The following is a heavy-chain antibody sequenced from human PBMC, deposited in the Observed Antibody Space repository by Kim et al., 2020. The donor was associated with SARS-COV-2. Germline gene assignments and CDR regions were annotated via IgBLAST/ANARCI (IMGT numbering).Heavy chain of an antibody. V-gene: IGHV4-39*01. J-gene: IGHJ4*02. Sequence: SETLSLTCTVSGDSISRSSNYWGWIRQPPEKGLEWIGSINYSGNTYYNPSLKSRVTISVDTSKNQFSLKMRSVTAADTAVYYCARLVSENSAVEYWGQGTLVTVSS. CDR2: INYSGNT. CDR3: ARLVSENSAVEY. CDR1: GDSISRSSNY.